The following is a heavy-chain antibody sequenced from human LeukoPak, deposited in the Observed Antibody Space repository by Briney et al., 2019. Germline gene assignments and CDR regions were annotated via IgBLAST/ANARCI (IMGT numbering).Heavy chain of an antibody. V-gene: IGHV4-39*07. J-gene: IGHJ4*02. Sequence: PSETLSLTCSVSGGSISSYNYYWGWIRQPPVKGLEWIGSIYYSGNTYYNPSLKSRVTISVDTSKNQFSLKLTSVTAADSAVYYCARKMGSSSGWHQVFDYWGQGTLVTVSS. D-gene: IGHD6-19*01. CDR1: GGSISSYNYY. CDR3: ARKMGSSSGWHQVFDY. CDR2: IYYSGNT.